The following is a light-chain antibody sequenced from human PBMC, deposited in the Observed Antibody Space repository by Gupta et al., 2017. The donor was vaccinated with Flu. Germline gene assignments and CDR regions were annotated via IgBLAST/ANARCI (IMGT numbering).Light chain of an antibody. J-gene: IGKJ4*01. CDR3: QQEGSSPLT. Sequence: IVLTQSPGTLSLSPGERATLSCRASQSVSSSYLAWYQQKPGQAPRLLIYGASSRATGIPDRFSGSGSGTDFTLTISRLEPQDFAVYYFQQEGSSPLTFGGGTKVEIK. V-gene: IGKV3-20*01. CDR1: QSVSSSY. CDR2: GAS.